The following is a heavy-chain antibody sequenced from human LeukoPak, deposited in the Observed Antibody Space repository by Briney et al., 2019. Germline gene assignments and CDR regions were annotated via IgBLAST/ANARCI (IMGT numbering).Heavy chain of an antibody. D-gene: IGHD2-2*01. J-gene: IGHJ4*02. CDR2: INSDGSWT. V-gene: IGHV3-74*01. CDR3: VSFYETY. CDR1: GNYW. Sequence: GGSLRLSCAASGNYWMHWVRRAPGKGLVWVSHINSDGSWTSYADSVKGRFTISKDNAKNTVYLQMNNLRAEDTAVYYCVSFYETYWGRGTLVTVSS.